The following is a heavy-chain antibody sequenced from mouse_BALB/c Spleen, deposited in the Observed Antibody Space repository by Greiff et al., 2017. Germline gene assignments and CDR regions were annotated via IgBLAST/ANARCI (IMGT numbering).Heavy chain of an antibody. CDR1: GFSLTSYG. CDR3: ASFTPDAMDY. CDR2: IWAGGST. Sequence: QVQLQQSGPGLVEPSQSLSITCTVSGFSLTSYGVHWVRQPPGKGLEWLGVIWAGGSTNYNSALMSRLSISKDNSKSQVFLKMNSLQTDDTARYYCASFTPDAMDYWGQGTSVTVSA. V-gene: IGHV2-9*02. J-gene: IGHJ4*01.